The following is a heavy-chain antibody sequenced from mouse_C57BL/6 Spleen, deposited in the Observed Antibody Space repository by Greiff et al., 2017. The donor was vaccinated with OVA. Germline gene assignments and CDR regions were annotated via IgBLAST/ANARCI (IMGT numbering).Heavy chain of an antibody. CDR1: GYTFTDHT. J-gene: IGHJ4*01. CDR3: ARRYYYGSGDYAMDY. CDR2: IYPRDGST. D-gene: IGHD1-1*01. Sequence: VQLQQSDAELVKPGASVKISCKVSGYTFTDHTIHWMKQRPEQGLEWIGYIYPRDGSTKYNEKFKGKATLTADKSSSTAYMQLNSLTSEDSAVYVGARRYYYGSGDYAMDYWGQGTSVTVSS. V-gene: IGHV1-78*01.